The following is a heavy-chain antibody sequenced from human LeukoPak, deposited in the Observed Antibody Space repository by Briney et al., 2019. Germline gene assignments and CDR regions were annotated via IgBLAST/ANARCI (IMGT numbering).Heavy chain of an antibody. Sequence: GGSVRLSCAASGFTFSSYAMHWVRQAPGKGLEYVSAISSNGGSTYYANSVKGRFTISRDNSKNTLYLQMGGLRAEDMAVSYCAREITMVRGVTYYYYGMDVWGQGTTVTVSS. V-gene: IGHV3-64*01. CDR1: GFTFSSYA. CDR2: ISSNGGST. D-gene: IGHD3-10*01. CDR3: AREITMVRGVTYYYYGMDV. J-gene: IGHJ6*02.